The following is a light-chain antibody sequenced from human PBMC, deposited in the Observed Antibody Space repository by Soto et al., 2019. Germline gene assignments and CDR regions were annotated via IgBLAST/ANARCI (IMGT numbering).Light chain of an antibody. Sequence: EVVLMQSPATLSVSPGEVVTLSCRASQGIGDTLAWYQHKPGQTPRLLIYDTSARATGVPASCSGSGSVPEFTLTISNLQSGDFAIYYGQRYNNWPLTFGGGTEVESK. CDR2: DTS. V-gene: IGKV3-15*01. CDR3: QRYNNWPLT. CDR1: QGIGDT. J-gene: IGKJ4*01.